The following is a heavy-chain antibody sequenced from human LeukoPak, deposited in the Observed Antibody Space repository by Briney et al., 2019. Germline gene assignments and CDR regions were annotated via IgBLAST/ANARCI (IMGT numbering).Heavy chain of an antibody. D-gene: IGHD2-21*02. J-gene: IGHJ6*02. CDR1: GFTFSSYG. V-gene: IGHV3-33*01. CDR2: IWYDGSRK. Sequence: PGGSLRLSCAASGFTFSSYGMHWVRQAPGKGLEWVALIWYDGSRKFYADSVKGRFTISRDNSKNTLYLQMNSLRGEDTATYRCARDRKDTAILYYNYGMDVWGQGTTVTVSS. CDR3: ARDRKDTAILYYNYGMDV.